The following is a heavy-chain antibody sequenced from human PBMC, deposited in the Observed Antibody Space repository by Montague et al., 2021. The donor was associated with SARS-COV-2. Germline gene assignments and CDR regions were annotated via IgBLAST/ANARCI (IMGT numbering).Heavy chain of an antibody. D-gene: IGHD3-10*01. CDR3: ARGCPSYFGAGSHCYGMDV. CDR1: GTSITSYY. J-gene: IGHJ6*02. Sequence: SETLSLTCSVSGTSITSYYWNWIRQPPGKGLEWIGYISDSGSTNYSPSLKSRVTMSVDTSKNQMSLKLTSVTAADTAVYYCARGCPSYFGAGSHCYGMDVWGQGTTVTASS. V-gene: IGHV4-59*01. CDR2: ISDSGST.